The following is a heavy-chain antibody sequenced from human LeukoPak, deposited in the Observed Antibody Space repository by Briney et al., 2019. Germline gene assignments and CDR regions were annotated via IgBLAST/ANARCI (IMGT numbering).Heavy chain of an antibody. CDR1: GYSIITYW. J-gene: IGHJ2*01. CDR2: IHPGDSDT. CDR3: ARLKVVTSSYWYFDL. Sequence: GESLKISCKASGYSIITYWIGWVRQMPGKGLEWMGIIHPGDSDTRYSPSFQGQVTISVDKSISTAYLQWSSLKASDTAVYYCARLKVVTSSYWYFDLWGRGTRVTVSS. V-gene: IGHV5-51*01. D-gene: IGHD4-23*01.